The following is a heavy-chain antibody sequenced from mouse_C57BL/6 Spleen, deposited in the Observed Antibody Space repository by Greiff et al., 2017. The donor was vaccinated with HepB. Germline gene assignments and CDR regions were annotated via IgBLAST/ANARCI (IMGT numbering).Heavy chain of an antibody. CDR1: GYTFTSYW. Sequence: QVQLQQPGAELVKPGASVKLSCKASGYTFTSYWMHWVKQRPGQGLEWIGMIHPNSGSTNYNEKFKSKATLTVDKSSSTAYMQLSSLTSEDSAVYYCARMGGSSYVRYFDVWGTGTTVTVSS. CDR3: ARMGGSSYVRYFDV. J-gene: IGHJ1*03. V-gene: IGHV1-64*01. CDR2: IHPNSGST. D-gene: IGHD1-1*01.